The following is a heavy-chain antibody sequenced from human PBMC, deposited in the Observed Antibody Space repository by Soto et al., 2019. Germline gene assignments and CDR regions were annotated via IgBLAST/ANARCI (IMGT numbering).Heavy chain of an antibody. CDR2: ISHGGSNK. V-gene: IGHV3-30*18. J-gene: IGHJ5*02. CDR3: AKDRTNQGYYFETSGYPDL. CDR1: GFTFSTYD. D-gene: IGHD3-22*01. Sequence: PGGSLRLSCAASGFTFSTYDMHWARQAPGKGLEWVALISHGGSNKYYGDSVKGRFTISRDNSRNTVYLQMNSLRPEDTAVYFCAKDRTNQGYYFETSGYPDLWGQGTLVTVSS.